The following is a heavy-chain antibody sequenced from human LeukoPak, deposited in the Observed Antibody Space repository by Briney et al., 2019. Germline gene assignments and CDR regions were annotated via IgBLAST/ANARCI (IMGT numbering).Heavy chain of an antibody. J-gene: IGHJ4*02. CDR2: IYSGGTT. CDR3: ARDRGGSRSDS. Sequence: GGSLRLSCAASGFTVSTNYMSWVRQAPGKGLEWVSVIYSGGTTYYADSVKGRFTISRDNSKNTLYLQMNSLRAEDTAVYYCARDRGGSRSDSWGQGTLVTVSS. D-gene: IGHD6-13*01. V-gene: IGHV3-66*01. CDR1: GFTVSTNY.